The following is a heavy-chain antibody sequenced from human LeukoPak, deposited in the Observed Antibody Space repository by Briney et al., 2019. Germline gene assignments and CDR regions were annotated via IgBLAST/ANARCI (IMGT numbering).Heavy chain of an antibody. Sequence: GGSLRLSCAASGFTFSSYAMSWVRQAPGKGLEWASAISGSGGSTYYADSVKGRFTISRDNAKNSLYLQMNSLRAEDTAVYYCARDASKWELYDYWGQGTLVTVSS. V-gene: IGHV3-23*01. D-gene: IGHD1-26*01. CDR2: ISGSGGST. CDR1: GFTFSSYA. J-gene: IGHJ4*02. CDR3: ARDASKWELYDY.